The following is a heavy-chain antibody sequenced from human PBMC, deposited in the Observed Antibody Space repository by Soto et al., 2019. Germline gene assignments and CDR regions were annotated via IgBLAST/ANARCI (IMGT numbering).Heavy chain of an antibody. D-gene: IGHD4-17*01. V-gene: IGHV3-48*02. CDR3: ARDRDYGFDY. CDR1: GFSFSSYT. CDR2: INFVSGTI. Sequence: GGSLRLSCAASGFSFSSYTMNWVRQAPGKGLEWLSYINFVSGTISYADSVKGRFTFSGDIGKNSLYLQMNSLRDEDTAVYYCARDRDYGFDYWGQGTQVTV. J-gene: IGHJ4*02.